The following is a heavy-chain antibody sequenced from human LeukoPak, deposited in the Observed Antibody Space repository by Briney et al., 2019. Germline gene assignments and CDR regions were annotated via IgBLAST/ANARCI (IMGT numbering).Heavy chain of an antibody. D-gene: IGHD5-24*01. CDR2: ISSADAT. CDR3: ARAKMDTFNLFDS. Sequence: GGSLRLSCAASGFTVGSYYMSWVRQAPGKGLEWVSLISSADATLYADSVKGRFTISRDNSKSTLYLQMNSLRPEDTAVYFCARAKMDTFNLFDSWGQGTLVTVSS. CDR1: GFTVGSYY. V-gene: IGHV3-66*02. J-gene: IGHJ4*02.